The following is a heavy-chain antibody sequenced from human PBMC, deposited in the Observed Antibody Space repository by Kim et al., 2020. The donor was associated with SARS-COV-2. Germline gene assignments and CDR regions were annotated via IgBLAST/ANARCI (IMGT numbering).Heavy chain of an antibody. CDR3: ARVSGFKYGSGSPEPDP. V-gene: IGHV4-34*01. J-gene: IGHJ5*02. D-gene: IGHD3-10*01. Sequence: LKSRGTISVDTSKNQFSLKLSSVTAADTAVYYCARVSGFKYGSGSPEPDPWGQGTLVTVSS.